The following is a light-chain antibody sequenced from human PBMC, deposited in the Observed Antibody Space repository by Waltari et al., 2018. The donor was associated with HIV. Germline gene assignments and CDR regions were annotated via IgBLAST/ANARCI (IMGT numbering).Light chain of an antibody. Sequence: PGERATLPCRASQSVSSSYLAWYQQKPGQAPRLLIYGASSRATGIPDRFSGSGSGTDFTLTISRLEPEDFAVYYCQQYGSSPPLTFGQGTRLEIK. V-gene: IGKV3-20*01. CDR3: QQYGSSPPLT. CDR1: QSVSSSY. J-gene: IGKJ5*01. CDR2: GAS.